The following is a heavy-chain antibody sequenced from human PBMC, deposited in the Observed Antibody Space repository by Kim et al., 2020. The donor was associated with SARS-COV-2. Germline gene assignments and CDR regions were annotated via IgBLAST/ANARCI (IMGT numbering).Heavy chain of an antibody. CDR3: ARGGVIAAAGDLWFDDCYYRDV. V-gene: IGHV1-8*02. J-gene: IGHJ6*03. Sequence: ASVKVSCKASGYIFTSYDFNWVRQATGQGLEWMGWMKPNSRDTDYAQKLQGRVTMTTNTSMSTAYMELSSLRSEDTAVYYCARGGVIAAAGDLWFDDCYYRDVWGEGTAVTVSS. D-gene: IGHD6-13*01. CDR1: GYIFTSYD. CDR2: MKPNSRDT.